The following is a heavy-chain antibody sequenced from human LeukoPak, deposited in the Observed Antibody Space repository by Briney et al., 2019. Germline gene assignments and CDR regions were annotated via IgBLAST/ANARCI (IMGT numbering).Heavy chain of an antibody. J-gene: IGHJ4*02. D-gene: IGHD6-13*01. CDR1: GNTFPGTY. Sequence: GASVKVSCKASGNTFPGTYLHWVRQAPGQGPEWMGWINPSSGGTNPAQKFQGRVAMTRDTSISTVYIQLKRLTSDDTAVSYCAGGSSYYFFDYWGQGVLVTVSS. V-gene: IGHV1-2*02. CDR2: INPSSGGT. CDR3: AGGSSYYFFDY.